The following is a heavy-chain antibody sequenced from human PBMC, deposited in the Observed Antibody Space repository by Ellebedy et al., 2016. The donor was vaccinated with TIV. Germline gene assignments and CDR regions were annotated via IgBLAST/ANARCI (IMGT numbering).Heavy chain of an antibody. J-gene: IGHJ5*02. Sequence: SETLSLTXTVSGGSISSYYWGWIRQPPGKGLEWIGSIYYSGSTYYNPSLKSRVTISVDTSKNQFSLKLSSVTAADTAVYYCARGSQWLQYNWFDPWGQGTLVTVSS. CDR1: GGSISSYY. V-gene: IGHV4-39*07. CDR3: ARGSQWLQYNWFDP. D-gene: IGHD3-22*01. CDR2: IYYSGST.